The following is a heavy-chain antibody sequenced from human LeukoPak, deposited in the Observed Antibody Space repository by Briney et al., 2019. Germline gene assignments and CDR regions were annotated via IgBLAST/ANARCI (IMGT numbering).Heavy chain of an antibody. Sequence: GGSLRLSCAASGFTFSSYAMHWVRQAPGKGLKWVAVISYDGSNKYYADSVKGRFTISRDNSKNTLYLQMNSLRAEDMAVYYCASATVTTGGWFDPWGQGTLVTVSS. V-gene: IGHV3-30*04. J-gene: IGHJ5*02. D-gene: IGHD4-17*01. CDR2: ISYDGSNK. CDR3: ASATVTTGGWFDP. CDR1: GFTFSSYA.